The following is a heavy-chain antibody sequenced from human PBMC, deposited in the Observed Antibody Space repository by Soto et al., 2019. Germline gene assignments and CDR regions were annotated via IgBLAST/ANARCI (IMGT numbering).Heavy chain of an antibody. J-gene: IGHJ4*02. CDR2: IYYSGGT. D-gene: IGHD1-26*01. CDR3: AMRGGNYDY. CDR1: GGSISGSY. V-gene: IGHV4-59*01. Sequence: SETLSLTCSVSGGSISGSYWSWIRQPPGKGLEWIGYIYYSGGTNYNPSLKSRVTISVDTSKNQFSLKLSSVTAADTAVYYCAMRGGNYDYWGQGTLVTFSS.